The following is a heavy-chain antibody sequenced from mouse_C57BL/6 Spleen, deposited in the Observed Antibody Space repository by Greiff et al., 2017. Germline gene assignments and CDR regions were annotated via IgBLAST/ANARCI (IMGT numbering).Heavy chain of an antibody. CDR1: GFTFSSYA. CDR3: ARDHDGYYARDY. J-gene: IGHJ2*01. Sequence: EVHLVESGGGLVKPGGSLKLSCAASGFTFSSYAMSWVRQTPEKRLEWVATISDGGSYTYYPDNVKGRFTISRDNAKNNLYLQMSHLKSEDTAMYYCARDHDGYYARDYWGQGTTLTVSS. D-gene: IGHD2-3*01. V-gene: IGHV5-4*01. CDR2: ISDGGSYT.